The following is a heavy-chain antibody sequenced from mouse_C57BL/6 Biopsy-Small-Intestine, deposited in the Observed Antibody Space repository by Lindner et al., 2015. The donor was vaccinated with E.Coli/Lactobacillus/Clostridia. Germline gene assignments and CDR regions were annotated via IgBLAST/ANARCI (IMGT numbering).Heavy chain of an antibody. J-gene: IGHJ4*01. Sequence: SVKVSCKASGGTFSSYVISWVRQAPGQGLEWMGGIMPIFGTANYAQKFQGRVTITADESTSTAYMELSSLRSDDTAVYYCAGGWATSFCEYWGQGTLVSVSS. D-gene: IGHD1-1*02. CDR3: AGGWATSFCEY. CDR1: GGTFSSYV. CDR2: IMPIFGTA. V-gene: IGHV1-81*01.